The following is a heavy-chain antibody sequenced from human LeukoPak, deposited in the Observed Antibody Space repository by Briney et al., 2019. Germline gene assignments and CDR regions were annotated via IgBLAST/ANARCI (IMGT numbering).Heavy chain of an antibody. CDR1: GCTFTSYA. V-gene: IGHV1-3*01. D-gene: IGHD3-22*01. Sequence: GASVQVSCKASGCTFTSYAMHWVRQAPGQRLEWMGWINAGNGNTKYSQKFQGRVTITRDTSASTAYMELSSLRSEDTAVYYCARRGYYDSSGYYDFDYWGQGTLVTVSS. J-gene: IGHJ4*02. CDR3: ARRGYYDSSGYYDFDY. CDR2: INAGNGNT.